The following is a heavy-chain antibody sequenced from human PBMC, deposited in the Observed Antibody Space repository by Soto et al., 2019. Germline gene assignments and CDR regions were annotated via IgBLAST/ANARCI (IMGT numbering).Heavy chain of an antibody. D-gene: IGHD6-13*01. V-gene: IGHV4-31*01. CDR2: MYYSGST. J-gene: IGHJ4*02. CDR3: ARGYRHSGYSSNWVFDY. CDR1: GGSINSGGYY. Sequence: QVQLRESGPGLVKPSQTLSLTCTVSGGSINSGGYYWNWIRQHPGKGLEWIGYMYYSGSTYYNPFLRSPGIISADPSENQFSLKLSSVTAADTAVYFCARGYRHSGYSSNWVFDYWSQRTLVNVSS.